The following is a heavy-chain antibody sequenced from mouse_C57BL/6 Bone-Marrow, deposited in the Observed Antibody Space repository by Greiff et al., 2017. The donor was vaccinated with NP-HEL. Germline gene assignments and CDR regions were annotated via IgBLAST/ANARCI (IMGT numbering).Heavy chain of an antibody. CDR3: ARDYVSSGFGY. J-gene: IGHJ3*01. D-gene: IGHD1-1*01. CDR1: GYAFSSYW. V-gene: IGHV1-80*01. Sequence: QVQLQQSGAELVKPGASVKISCKASGYAFSSYWMNWVKQRPGKGLEWIGQIYPGDGDTNYNGKFKGKATLTADKSSSTASMQLSSLTSEDSSVDFCARDYVSSGFGYWGKGTMVT. CDR2: IYPGDGDT.